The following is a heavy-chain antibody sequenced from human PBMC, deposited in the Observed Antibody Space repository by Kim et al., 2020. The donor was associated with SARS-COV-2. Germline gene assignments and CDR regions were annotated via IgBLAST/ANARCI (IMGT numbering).Heavy chain of an antibody. Sequence: GSTYYNSSLKSRVTLSVDTPKDQFSLKLSSVTAADTAVYYCARLTAGGAKYWGQGTLVTVSS. J-gene: IGHJ4*02. V-gene: IGHV4-39*01. CDR2: GST. D-gene: IGHD1-26*01. CDR3: ARLTAGGAKY.